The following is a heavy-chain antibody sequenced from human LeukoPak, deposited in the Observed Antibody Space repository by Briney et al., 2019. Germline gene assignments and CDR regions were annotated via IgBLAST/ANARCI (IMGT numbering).Heavy chain of an antibody. CDR3: ARDHYGFNYYYYYGMDV. D-gene: IGHD3-16*01. Sequence: WETLSLTCTVSGGSISSYYWSWIRQPPGKGLEWIGYIYYSGSTNYNLSLKSRVTISVDTSKNQFSLKLSSVTAADTAVYYCARDHYGFNYYYYYGMDVWGQGTTVTVSS. J-gene: IGHJ6*02. V-gene: IGHV4-59*01. CDR1: GGSISSYY. CDR2: IYYSGST.